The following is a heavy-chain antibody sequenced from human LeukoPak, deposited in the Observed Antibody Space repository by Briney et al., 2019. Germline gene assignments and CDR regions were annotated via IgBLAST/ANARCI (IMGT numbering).Heavy chain of an antibody. CDR3: ARDSGYDSSVVDP. V-gene: IGHV4-4*02. D-gene: IGHD3-22*01. J-gene: IGHJ5*02. CDR2: IYHSGST. Sequence: SETLSLTCAVSGGSISSSNWWSWVRQPPGKGLEWIGEIYHSGSTNYNPSLKSRVTISVDKSKNQFSLKLSSVTAADTAVYYCARDSGYDSSVVDPWGQGTLVTVSS. CDR1: GGSISSSNW.